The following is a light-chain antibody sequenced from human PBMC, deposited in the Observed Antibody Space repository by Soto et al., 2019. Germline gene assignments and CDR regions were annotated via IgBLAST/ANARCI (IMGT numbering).Light chain of an antibody. V-gene: IGKV1-8*01. CDR1: QGISSY. Sequence: AIRMTQSPSSFSASTGDRVTITCRASQGISSYLAWYQQKPGKAPKLLIYAASTLQSGVPSRFSGSGSGTDFTLTISCLQSEDFATYYCQQYYSYPTTFVGGTKVEIK. J-gene: IGKJ4*01. CDR3: QQYYSYPTT. CDR2: AAS.